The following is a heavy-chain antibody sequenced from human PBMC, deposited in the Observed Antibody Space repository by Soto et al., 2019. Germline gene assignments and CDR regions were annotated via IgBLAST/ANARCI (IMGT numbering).Heavy chain of an antibody. Sequence: ASVKVSCKASGYTITSYVSSWLRMAPGQGLEWMGWISAYNGNTNYAQKLQGRVTMTTDTSTSTAYMELRSLRSDDTAVYYCARDSGYDQYYFDYWGQGTLVTVSS. J-gene: IGHJ4*02. V-gene: IGHV1-18*01. CDR1: GYTITSYV. CDR3: ARDSGYDQYYFDY. CDR2: ISAYNGNT. D-gene: IGHD5-12*01.